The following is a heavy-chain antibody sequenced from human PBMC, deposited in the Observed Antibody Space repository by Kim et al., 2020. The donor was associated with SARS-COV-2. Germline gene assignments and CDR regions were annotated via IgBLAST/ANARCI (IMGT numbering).Heavy chain of an antibody. V-gene: IGHV4-39*01. CDR2: IYYSGST. CDR1: GGSISSSSYY. D-gene: IGHD3-10*01. J-gene: IGHJ4*02. CDR3: ATPRRGFGELFVADY. Sequence: SETVSLTCTVSGGSISSSSYYWGWIRQPPGKGLEWIGSIYYSGSTYYNPSLKSRVTISVDTSKNQFSLKLSSVTAADTAVYYCATPRRGFGELFVADYWGQGTLVTVSS.